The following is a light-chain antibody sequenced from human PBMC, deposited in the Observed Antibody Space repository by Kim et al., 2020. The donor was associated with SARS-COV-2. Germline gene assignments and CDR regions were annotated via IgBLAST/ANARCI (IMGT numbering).Light chain of an antibody. CDR2: EVN. CDR3: SSYTSTSTVV. CDR1: TSDFGGYNY. V-gene: IGLV2-14*01. Sequence: QSALTQPASVSGSPGQSITISCTGTTSDFGGYNYVSWYQQHPGKAPKLMIYEVNYRPSGVSNRFSGSKSGNTASLTISGLQAEDEAVYFCSSYTSTSTVVFGTGTKVTV. J-gene: IGLJ1*01.